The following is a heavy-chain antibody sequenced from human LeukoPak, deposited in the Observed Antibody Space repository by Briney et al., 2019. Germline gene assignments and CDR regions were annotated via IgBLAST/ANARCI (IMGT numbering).Heavy chain of an antibody. V-gene: IGHV3-30*02. CDR1: GFSFSHYG. CDR3: GREQSGSYIHAVDS. D-gene: IGHD3-3*01. CDR2: KQNDGSST. Sequence: PRGSLRLSCAASGFSFSHYGMHWVRQAPGKGLEWVAFKQNDGSSTFYADSVKGRFTISRDNSKNTLFLQMNSLRSDDTAVYYCGREQSGSYIHAVDSRGQGTLVTVSS. J-gene: IGHJ5*01.